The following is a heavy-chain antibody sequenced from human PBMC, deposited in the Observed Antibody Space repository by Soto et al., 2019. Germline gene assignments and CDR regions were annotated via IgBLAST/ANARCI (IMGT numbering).Heavy chain of an antibody. D-gene: IGHD5-12*01. V-gene: IGHV1-8*01. CDR2: MNPNSGNT. Sequence: ASVKVSCKASGYTFTSYDINWVRQATGQGLEWMGWMNPNSGNTGYAQKFQGRVTMTRNTSISTACMELSSLRSEDTAVYYCARGVGRPVATIYYYYYYMDVWGKGTTVTVSS. CDR1: GYTFTSYD. J-gene: IGHJ6*03. CDR3: ARGVGRPVATIYYYYYYMDV.